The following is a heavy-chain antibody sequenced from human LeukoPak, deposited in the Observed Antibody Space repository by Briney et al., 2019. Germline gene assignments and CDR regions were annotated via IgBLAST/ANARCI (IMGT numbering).Heavy chain of an antibody. J-gene: IGHJ4*02. Sequence: GGSLRLSCAASGFTFSSYGMHWVRQAPGKRLERVAVIWYDGSRKYYADSVKGRFTISRDSSENTLYLQMNSLTAEDTAVYYCARDFSFYEDYWGQGTLVTVSS. CDR3: ARDFSFYEDY. CDR2: IWYDGSRK. V-gene: IGHV3-33*01. CDR1: GFTFSSYG. D-gene: IGHD3-3*01.